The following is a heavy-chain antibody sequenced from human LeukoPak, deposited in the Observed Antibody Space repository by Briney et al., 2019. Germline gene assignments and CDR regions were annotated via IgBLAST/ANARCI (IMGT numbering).Heavy chain of an antibody. D-gene: IGHD3-22*01. Sequence: ASVKVSCKASGYTFTGYYMHWVRQAPGQGLEWMGWINPNSGGTNHAQKLQGRVTMTTDTSTSTAYMELRSLRSDDTAVYYCVSYYDSSDYYLWDYWGQGTLVTVSS. CDR1: GYTFTGYY. J-gene: IGHJ4*02. V-gene: IGHV1-2*02. CDR3: VSYYDSSDYYLWDY. CDR2: INPNSGGT.